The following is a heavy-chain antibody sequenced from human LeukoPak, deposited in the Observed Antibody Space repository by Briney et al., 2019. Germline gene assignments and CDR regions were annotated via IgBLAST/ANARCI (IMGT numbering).Heavy chain of an antibody. CDR3: ARAPTVTAESAFGY. J-gene: IGHJ4*02. V-gene: IGHV3-64*01. D-gene: IGHD4-17*01. Sequence: GGSLRLSCVASGFTFSNYAMHWVRQTPGKGLEYVSGINGNGGSALYANSVKGRFTISRDNSRHTMYLQMGSLRTEDMGVYYCARAPTVTAESAFGYWGQGTLVTVSS. CDR2: INGNGGSA. CDR1: GFTFSNYA.